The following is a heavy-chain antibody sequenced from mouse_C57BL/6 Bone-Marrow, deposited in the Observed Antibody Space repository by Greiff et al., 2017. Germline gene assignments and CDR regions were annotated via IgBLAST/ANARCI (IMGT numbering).Heavy chain of an antibody. D-gene: IGHD2-1*01. CDR3: ARPSYYGNYGFAY. J-gene: IGHJ3*01. CDR2: ISYDGST. CDR1: GYSITSGYY. Sequence: EVQLQQSGPGLVKPSQSLSLTCSVTGYSITSGYYWNWIRQFPGNKLEWMGYISYDGSTNYNPSLKNRITSTRDTSNNPFFLKLNSLTTEDTATYYCARPSYYGNYGFAYWGQGTLVTVSA. V-gene: IGHV3-6*01.